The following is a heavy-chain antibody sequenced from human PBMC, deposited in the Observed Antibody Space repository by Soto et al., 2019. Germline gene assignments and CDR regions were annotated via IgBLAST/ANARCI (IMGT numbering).Heavy chain of an antibody. J-gene: IGHJ4*02. D-gene: IGHD3-22*01. CDR2: INHSGST. V-gene: IGHV4-39*01. Sequence: SETLSLTCRVSDGSMNSDISYWGWIRQPPGKGLEWIGVINHSGSTYHNLSLKGRVTMSVDASRNQFSLKLTSMTAADTAVYYCARLGGSVSVGYYYLWDSWGQGTLVTVSS. CDR3: ARLGGSVSVGYYYLWDS. CDR1: DGSMNSDISY.